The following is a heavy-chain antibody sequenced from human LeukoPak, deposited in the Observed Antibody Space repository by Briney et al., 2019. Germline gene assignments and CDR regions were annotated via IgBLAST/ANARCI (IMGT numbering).Heavy chain of an antibody. CDR2: IYYSGST. Sequence: SETLSLTCTVSGGSISNYYWSWIRQPPGKGLEWIGHIYYSGSTNYNPSLKSRLTISIDTSKNQFSLKLNSVTAADTAVYYCAATSYYGSGTYDYWGQGSLVTVSS. CDR3: AATSYYGSGTYDY. D-gene: IGHD3-10*01. V-gene: IGHV4-59*08. CDR1: GGSISNYY. J-gene: IGHJ4*02.